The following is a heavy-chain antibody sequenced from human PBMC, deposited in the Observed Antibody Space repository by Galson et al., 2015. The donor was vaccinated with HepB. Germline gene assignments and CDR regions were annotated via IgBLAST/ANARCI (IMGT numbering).Heavy chain of an antibody. CDR2: IYPGDSDT. CDR3: ARRPREAGAVDY. D-gene: IGHD6-13*01. CDR1: GYYFSHFW. V-gene: IGHV5-51*03. J-gene: IGHJ4*02. Sequence: QSGAEVKKPGESLKIACKGSGYYFSHFWIGWVRQMPGRGLEWMGIIYPGDSDTRYNPSFEGHVTISADKSISTAYLQWTNLKASDTGFYYCARRPREAGAVDYWGQRTLVTVSS.